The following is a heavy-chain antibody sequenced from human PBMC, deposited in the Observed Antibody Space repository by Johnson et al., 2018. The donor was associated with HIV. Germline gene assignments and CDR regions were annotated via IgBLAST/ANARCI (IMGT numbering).Heavy chain of an antibody. CDR2: ISYDGSNK. V-gene: IGHV3-30*03. J-gene: IGHJ3*01. CDR1: GFTFSSYD. CDR3: AFEEPYSAAAGIDAFDF. Sequence: QVQLVESGGGVVQPGRSLRVSCGASGFTFSSYDMHWVRQAPGKGLEWVAVISYDGSNKYYADSVKGRFTISRDNAKNSLYLQMNSLRAEDTAVYYCAFEEPYSAAAGIDAFDFWGPGTLVTVSS. D-gene: IGHD6-13*01.